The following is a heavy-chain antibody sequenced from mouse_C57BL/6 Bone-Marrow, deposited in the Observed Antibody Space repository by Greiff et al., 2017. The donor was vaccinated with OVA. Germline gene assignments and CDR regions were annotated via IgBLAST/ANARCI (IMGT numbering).Heavy chain of an antibody. CDR1: GYTFTSYW. V-gene: IGHV1-72*01. J-gene: IGHJ3*01. CDR3: ERFWVYYYGSSYAWFAY. D-gene: IGHD1-1*01. CDR2: IDPNSGGT. Sequence: QVQLQQPGAELVKPGASVKLSCKASGYTFTSYWMHWVKQRPGRGLEWIGRIDPNSGGTKYNEKFKSKATLTVDKHSSTAYMQLSSLTSEDSAVYYCERFWVYYYGSSYAWFAYWGQGTLVTVSA.